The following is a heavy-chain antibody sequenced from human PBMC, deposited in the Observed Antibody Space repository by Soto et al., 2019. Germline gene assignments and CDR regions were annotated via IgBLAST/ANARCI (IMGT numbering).Heavy chain of an antibody. D-gene: IGHD1-7*01. V-gene: IGHV4-39*01. J-gene: IGHJ4*02. CDR1: GGSISNSDYY. CDR3: ARQARGTTWSDFDY. CDR2: IYYSGTN. Sequence: QLQLQESGPGLVKPSETLSLTCTVSGGSISNSDYYWGWIRQSPGKGLEWIGSIYYSGTNFYGPSLRSRLSMAVHTSKNQFSLRLNSVTAADTAVYYCARQARGTTWSDFDYWSQGTLVTVSS.